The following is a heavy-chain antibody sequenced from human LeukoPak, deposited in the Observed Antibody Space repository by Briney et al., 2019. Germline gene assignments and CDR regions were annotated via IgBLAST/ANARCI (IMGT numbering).Heavy chain of an antibody. Sequence: GGSLRLSCAASGFTFSSYWMSWVRQAPGKGLEWVANIKEDGSEKFHVGSVRGRFTISRDNSKNTLYLQMNSLRDDDTAVYYCTRDRGWQQFDYWGQGTLVTVSS. V-gene: IGHV3-7*01. CDR3: TRDRGWQQFDY. CDR1: GFTFSSYW. J-gene: IGHJ4*02. CDR2: IKEDGSEK. D-gene: IGHD5-24*01.